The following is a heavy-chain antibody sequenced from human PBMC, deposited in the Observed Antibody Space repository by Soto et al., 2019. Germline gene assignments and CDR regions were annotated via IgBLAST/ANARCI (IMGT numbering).Heavy chain of an antibody. CDR2: ISGSGGST. D-gene: IGHD3-10*01. CDR3: AKDPRSGMGNLYYYYGMDV. V-gene: IGHV3-23*01. J-gene: IGHJ6*02. Sequence: GGSLRLSCAASGFTFSSYAMSWVRQAPGKGLEWVSAISGSGGSTYYADSVKGRFTISRDNSKNTLYLQMNSLRAEDTAVYYCAKDPRSGMGNLYYYYGMDVWGQGTTVTVSS. CDR1: GFTFSSYA.